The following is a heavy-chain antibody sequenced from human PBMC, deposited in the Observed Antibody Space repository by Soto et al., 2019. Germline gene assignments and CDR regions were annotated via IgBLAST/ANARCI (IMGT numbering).Heavy chain of an antibody. Sequence: PSETLSLTCTVSGDSISSSDYYWGWIRQPPGKGLEWIGNMYYSATTYYNPSLKSRVTISVDTSKNQFSLKLRSVTATDTATYYCARQSRHIVVVTAIMSGFDLWGQGTMVTVSS. CDR2: MYYSATT. CDR3: ARQSRHIVVVTAIMSGFDL. CDR1: GDSISSSDYY. J-gene: IGHJ3*01. D-gene: IGHD2-21*02. V-gene: IGHV4-39*01.